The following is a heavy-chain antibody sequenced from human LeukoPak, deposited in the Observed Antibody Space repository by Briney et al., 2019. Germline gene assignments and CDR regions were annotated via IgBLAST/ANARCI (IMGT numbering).Heavy chain of an antibody. V-gene: IGHV4-4*07. D-gene: IGHD6-6*01. CDR1: GGSISSYY. CDR3: AGEGIAARGSDY. Sequence: SEALSLACTVSGGSISSYYWSWIRQPAGKGLEWIGRIYTSGSTNYNPSLKSRVTMSVDTSKNQFSLKLSSVTAADTAVYYCAGEGIAARGSDYWGQGTLVTVSS. CDR2: IYTSGST. J-gene: IGHJ4*02.